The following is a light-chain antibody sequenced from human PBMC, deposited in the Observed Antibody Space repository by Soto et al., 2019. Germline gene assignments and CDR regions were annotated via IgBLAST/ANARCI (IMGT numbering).Light chain of an antibody. V-gene: IGLV2-11*01. CDR1: SSDVGGYNY. J-gene: IGLJ1*01. CDR2: DVS. CDR3: CSYAGSPYV. Sequence: QSALTQPRSVSGSPGQAVAISCTGTSSDVGGYNYVSWYQQHPGKAPKLMIYDVSQRPSGVPNRFSGSKSGNTASLIISGLQAEDEADYYCCSYAGSPYVFGTGTKLTVL.